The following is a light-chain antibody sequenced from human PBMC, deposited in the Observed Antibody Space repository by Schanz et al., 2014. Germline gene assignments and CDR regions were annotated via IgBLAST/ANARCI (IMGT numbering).Light chain of an antibody. CDR2: GAS. CDR3: QQYGSSPPYT. J-gene: IGKJ2*01. V-gene: IGKV3-20*01. CDR1: QSVSSTF. Sequence: EIVMTQSPATLSVSPGERAALSCRASQSVSSTFLAWYQQKPGQAPRLLIYGASNRATGIPDRFSGSGSGTDFTLTISRLEPEDFAVYYCQQYGSSPPYTFGQGTKLEIK.